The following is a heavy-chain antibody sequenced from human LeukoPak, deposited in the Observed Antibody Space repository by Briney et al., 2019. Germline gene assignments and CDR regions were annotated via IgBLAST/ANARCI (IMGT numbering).Heavy chain of an antibody. V-gene: IGHV3-23*01. D-gene: IGHD4-11*01. CDR3: AKARRPTTVTDY. J-gene: IGHJ4*02. CDR1: GFTFSSYV. CDR2: ISGSGAGI. Sequence: GGSLRLSCAASGFTFSSYVMSWVRQAPGKGLEWVSEISGSGAGIYYADSVKGRFTISRDNSKNTLYLQMNSLRAEDTAIYYCAKARRPTTVTDYWGQGTLVTVSS.